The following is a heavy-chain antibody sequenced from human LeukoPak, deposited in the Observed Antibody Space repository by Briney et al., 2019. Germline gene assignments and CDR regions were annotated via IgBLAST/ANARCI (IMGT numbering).Heavy chain of an antibody. D-gene: IGHD4-17*01. CDR1: GGSISSGGYY. V-gene: IGHV4-61*02. J-gene: IGHJ4*02. CDR3: ARDEGYGDPFDY. CDR2: IYSTGST. Sequence: PSETLSLTCTVSGGSISSGGYYWSWIRQPAGKGLEYIGRIYSTGSTNYNPSLRSRVTISVDTSKNHFSLKLSSVTAADTAVYYCARDEGYGDPFDYWGQGTLVTVSS.